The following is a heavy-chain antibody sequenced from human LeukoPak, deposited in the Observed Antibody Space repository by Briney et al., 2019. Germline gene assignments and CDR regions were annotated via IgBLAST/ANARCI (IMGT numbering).Heavy chain of an antibody. CDR1: GGSISSGDYY. CDR2: IYYSGST. Sequence: SETLSLTCTVSGGSISSGDYYWSWIRQPPGKGLEWIGYIYYSGSTYYNPSLKSRVTISVDTSKNQFSLELSSVTAADTAVYYCASDYGGNPEYFQHWGQGTLVTVSS. CDR3: ASDYGGNPEYFQH. V-gene: IGHV4-30-4*01. J-gene: IGHJ1*01. D-gene: IGHD4-23*01.